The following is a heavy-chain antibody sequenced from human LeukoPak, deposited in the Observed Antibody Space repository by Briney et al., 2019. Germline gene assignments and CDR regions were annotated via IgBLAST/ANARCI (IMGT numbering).Heavy chain of an antibody. J-gene: IGHJ6*03. CDR2: IYYSGST. D-gene: IGHD3-3*01. CDR1: GGSISSYY. Sequence: SETLSLTCTVSGGSISSYYWSWIRQPPGKGLEWIGYIYYSGSTNYNPSLKSRVTISVDTSKNQFSLKLSSVTAADTAVYYCARILRFLEGYYMDAWGKGTTVTVSS. CDR3: ARILRFLEGYYMDA. V-gene: IGHV4-59*01.